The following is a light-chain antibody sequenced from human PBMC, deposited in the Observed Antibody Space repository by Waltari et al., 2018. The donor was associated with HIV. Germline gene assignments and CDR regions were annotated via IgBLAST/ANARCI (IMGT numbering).Light chain of an antibody. V-gene: IGKV2-28*01. J-gene: IGKJ4*01. CDR1: QSLLGSNGSNF. CDR2: LGS. CDR3: MQALQTLLT. Sequence: DIVMIQSPLSLPVSPGEPASISCRSSQSLLGSNGSNFLDWYLQKPGQSPQLLIYLGSNRASGVPDRFSGSGSGTDFTLKISRVEADDVGVYYCMQALQTLLTFGGGTKVEIK.